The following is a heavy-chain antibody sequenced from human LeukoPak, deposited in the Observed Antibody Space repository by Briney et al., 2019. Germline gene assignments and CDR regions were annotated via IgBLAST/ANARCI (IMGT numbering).Heavy chain of an antibody. CDR1: GFTFSNYY. CDR2: ISSTDSTT. D-gene: IGHD3-22*01. J-gene: IGHJ5*01. Sequence: GGSLRLSCAASGFTFSNYYMTWIRQAPGMGLEWVSYISSTDSTTYYVDSVKGRFTISRDNAKNSLYLQMNSLRAEDTAVYYCARKTSSGPFDSWGQGTLVTVSS. CDR3: ARKTSSGPFDS. V-gene: IGHV3-11*01.